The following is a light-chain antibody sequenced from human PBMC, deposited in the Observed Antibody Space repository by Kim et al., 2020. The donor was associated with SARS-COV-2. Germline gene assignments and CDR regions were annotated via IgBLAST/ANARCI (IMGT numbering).Light chain of an antibody. CDR1: QSISSAY. J-gene: IGKJ1*01. CDR3: QEYGTSPGT. Sequence: EIVLTQSPGTLSLSPGERATLSCRASQSISSAYLAWYQQRPGQAPRLLIYGASNRATGIPDRFGGSGSGTDFTLSISRLEPEDFAVYYCQEYGTSPGTFGQGTKVDIK. CDR2: GAS. V-gene: IGKV3-20*01.